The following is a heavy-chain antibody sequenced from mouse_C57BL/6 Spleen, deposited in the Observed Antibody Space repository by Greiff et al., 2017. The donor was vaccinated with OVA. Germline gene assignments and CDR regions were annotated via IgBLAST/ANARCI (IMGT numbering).Heavy chain of an antibody. CDR2: IYPGDGDT. J-gene: IGHJ1*03. V-gene: IGHV1-80*01. CDR1: GYAFSSYW. Sequence: QVQLQQSGAELVKPGASVKISCKASGYAFSSYWMNWVKQRPGKGLEWIGQIYPGDGDTNYNGKFKGKATLTADKSSSTAYMHRSSLTSEDSAVYFSARIFDWDFDVWGTGTTVTVSS. CDR3: ARIFDWDFDV.